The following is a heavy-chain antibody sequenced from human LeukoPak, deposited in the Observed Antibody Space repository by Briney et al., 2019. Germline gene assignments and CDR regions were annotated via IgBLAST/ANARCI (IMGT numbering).Heavy chain of an antibody. D-gene: IGHD2-15*01. V-gene: IGHV5-51*01. CDR2: IYPGDSDT. CDR1: GYTFTSYW. Sequence: KVSCKASGYTFTSYWIGWVRQMPGKGLEWMGIIYPGDSDTRYSPSFQGQVTISADKSISTAYLQWSSLKASDTAMYYCARASGGWSEGPFDYWGQGTLVTVSS. J-gene: IGHJ4*02. CDR3: ARASGGWSEGPFDY.